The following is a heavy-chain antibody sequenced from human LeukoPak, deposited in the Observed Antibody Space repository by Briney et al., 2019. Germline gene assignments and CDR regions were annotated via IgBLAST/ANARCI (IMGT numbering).Heavy chain of an antibody. CDR3: ARRFDDSSGLGAFDI. CDR1: GYSFTSYW. D-gene: IGHD3-22*01. Sequence: GESLKISCKGSGYSFTSYWVGWVRQMPGKGLEWMGIIYPGDSDTRYSPSFQGQVTISADKSISTAYLQWSSLKASDTAMYYCARRFDDSSGLGAFDIWGQGTMVTVSS. J-gene: IGHJ3*02. CDR2: IYPGDSDT. V-gene: IGHV5-51*01.